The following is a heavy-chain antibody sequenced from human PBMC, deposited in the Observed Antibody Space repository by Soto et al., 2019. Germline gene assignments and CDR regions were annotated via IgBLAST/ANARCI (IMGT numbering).Heavy chain of an antibody. Sequence: EVRLVETGGGLIQPGGSLRLSCAASGLTVSSNHMSWVRQAPGKGLEWVSVIYSGGDGIYYADSVKGRFTISRDNAKNSLYLQMNSLRAEDTALYYCAKDDSGYYSTIDYWGQGTLVTVSS. CDR2: IYSGGDGI. CDR1: GLTVSSNH. D-gene: IGHD3-22*01. V-gene: IGHV3-53*05. J-gene: IGHJ4*02. CDR3: AKDDSGYYSTIDY.